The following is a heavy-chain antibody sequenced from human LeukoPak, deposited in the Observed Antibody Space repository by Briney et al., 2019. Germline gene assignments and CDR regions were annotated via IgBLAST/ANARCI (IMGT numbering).Heavy chain of an antibody. J-gene: IGHJ5*02. CDR1: GYSISSGYY. Sequence: KPSETLSLTCTVSGYSISSGYYWGWIRPPPGKGLEWIGNIYHSGSTYYNPSLKSRVTISVDTSKNQFSLKLSSVTAADTAVYYCARDAILRWFDPWGQGTLVTVSS. CDR2: IYHSGST. CDR3: ARDAILRWFDP. V-gene: IGHV4-38-2*02. D-gene: IGHD2/OR15-2a*01.